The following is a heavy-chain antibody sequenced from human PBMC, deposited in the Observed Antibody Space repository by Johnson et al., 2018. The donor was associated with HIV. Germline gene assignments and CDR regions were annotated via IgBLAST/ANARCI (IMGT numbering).Heavy chain of an antibody. CDR1: GFTVSSNY. Sequence: VQLVESGGGLVQPGGSLRLSCAASGFTVSSNYMSWVRQAPGKGLEWVSVIYSGGSTYYADSVKGRFTISRDNANNCLYLQMNSLRAEDTAVYYCARVVWELDAFDIWGQGTMVTVSS. J-gene: IGHJ3*02. CDR2: IYSGGST. V-gene: IGHV3-66*01. CDR3: ARVVWELDAFDI. D-gene: IGHD1-26*01.